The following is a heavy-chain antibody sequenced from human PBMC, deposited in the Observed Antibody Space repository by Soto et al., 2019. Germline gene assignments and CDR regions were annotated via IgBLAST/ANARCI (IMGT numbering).Heavy chain of an antibody. J-gene: IGHJ4*02. D-gene: IGHD2-21*02. CDR2: VNSDESST. CDR3: VCFECGRTAVVTAMEANGY. CDR1: GLTFSNYW. V-gene: IGHV3-74*01. Sequence: LRLSCAASGLTFSNYWMHWVRQGPGKGLVWVSRVNSDESSTSYADSVKGRFTISRDNAKNTLYLQMSSLRFEDTALYYCVCFECGRTAVVTAMEANGYWGQGTLVTVSS.